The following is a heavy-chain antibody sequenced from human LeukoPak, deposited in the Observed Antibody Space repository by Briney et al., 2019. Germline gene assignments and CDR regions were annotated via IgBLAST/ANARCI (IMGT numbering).Heavy chain of an antibody. Sequence: KPSETLSLTCAVSGWSFNDHNWNWVRQPPGKGLEWVGDINARGDTNFNPSLKSRVTISDDSSKKQYSLTLRSMIAADTAVYYCARGQVPAARGYNWFDPWGQGTLVTVSS. CDR2: INARGDT. CDR1: GWSFNDHN. D-gene: IGHD2-2*01. V-gene: IGHV4-34*01. J-gene: IGHJ5*02. CDR3: ARGQVPAARGYNWFDP.